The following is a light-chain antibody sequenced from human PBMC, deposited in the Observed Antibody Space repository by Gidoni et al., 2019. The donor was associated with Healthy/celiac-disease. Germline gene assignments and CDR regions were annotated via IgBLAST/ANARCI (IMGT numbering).Light chain of an antibody. CDR2: LGS. CDR1: QSLLHSNGYHY. CDR3: MQALQTPPIT. Sequence: DIVMTQSLLSLPVTPGEPASISCRSSQSLLHSNGYHYVDWYLPKPRQTPQLLIYLGSNRASGVPVRFRSSGSGTDFTLKISRVEAEDVGVYYCMQALQTPPITFGQGTRLEIK. J-gene: IGKJ5*01. V-gene: IGKV2-28*01.